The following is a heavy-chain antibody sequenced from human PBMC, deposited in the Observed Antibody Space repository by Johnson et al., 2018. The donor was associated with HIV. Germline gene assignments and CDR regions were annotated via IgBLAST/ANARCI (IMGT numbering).Heavy chain of an antibody. CDR1: DFTFSNNA. V-gene: IGHV3-30*04. J-gene: IGHJ3*01. D-gene: IGHD5-12*01. CDR3: ASGDDDGF. CDR2: ISYDGTNT. Sequence: QVQLVESGGGVVQPGRSLRLSCAASDFTFSNNAIHWVRQAPGKGLEWVAVISYDGTNTYYADSVRGRFTISRDNSRNTLYLQRNSLRPEDTAVYYCASGDDDGFWGRGTLVTVSS.